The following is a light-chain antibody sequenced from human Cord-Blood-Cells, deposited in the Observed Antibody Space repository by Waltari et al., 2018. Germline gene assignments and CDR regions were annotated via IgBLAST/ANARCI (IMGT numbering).Light chain of an antibody. V-gene: IGKV3-11*01. CDR2: DAS. J-gene: IGKJ5*01. Sequence: EIVLTQSPATLSLSPGERATLSCRASQSVSSYLAWYQQKPGQAPRLLIYDASTRATGIPARFSGSGSGADFTLTISILGPEDFAVYYCQQRSNWPITFGQGTRLEIK. CDR3: QQRSNWPIT. CDR1: QSVSSY.